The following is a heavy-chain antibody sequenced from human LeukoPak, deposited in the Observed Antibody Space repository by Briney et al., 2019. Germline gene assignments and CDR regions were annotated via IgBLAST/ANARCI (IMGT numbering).Heavy chain of an antibody. CDR2: IRPDGSDE. D-gene: IGHD1/OR15-1a*01. Sequence: GGSLRLSCVVSGFTFSSYWMSWVRQAPGKGLGWVANIRPDGSDEYYVDSVKGRFTISRDNAKNSLYLQMNSLRAEDTAVYYCAREGTDYWGQGILVTVSS. CDR3: AREGTDY. V-gene: IGHV3-7*01. J-gene: IGHJ4*02. CDR1: GFTFSSYW.